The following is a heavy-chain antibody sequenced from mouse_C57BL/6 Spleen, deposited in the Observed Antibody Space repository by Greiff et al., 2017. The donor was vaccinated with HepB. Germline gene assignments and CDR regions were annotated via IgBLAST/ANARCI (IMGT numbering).Heavy chain of an antibody. D-gene: IGHD1-1*01. CDR3: ARRTVVATDWYFDV. CDR1: GYSITSGYY. Sequence: EVQLQQSGPGLVKPSQSLSLTCSVTGYSITSGYYWNWIRQFPGNKLEWMGYISYDGSNNYNPSLKNRISITRDTSKNQFFLKLNSVTTEDTATYYCARRTVVATDWYFDVWGTGTTVTVAS. CDR2: ISYDGSN. V-gene: IGHV3-6*01. J-gene: IGHJ1*03.